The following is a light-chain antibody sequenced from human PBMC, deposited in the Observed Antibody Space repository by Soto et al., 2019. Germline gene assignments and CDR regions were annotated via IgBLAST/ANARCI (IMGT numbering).Light chain of an antibody. CDR1: SSDTGDYNY. CDR2: EVS. Sequence: QCARTQPPSASGAPRQAVTISYSRTSSDTGDYNYVSWYQQHPGKAPKLMIYEVSKRPSGVPDRFSGSKSGNTASLTVSGLQAEDEADYYCSSYAGSDHYVFGTGTKVTVL. CDR3: SSYAGSDHYV. J-gene: IGLJ1*01. V-gene: IGLV2-8*01.